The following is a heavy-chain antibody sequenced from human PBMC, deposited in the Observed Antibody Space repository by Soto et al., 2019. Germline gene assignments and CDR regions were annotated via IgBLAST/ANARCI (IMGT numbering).Heavy chain of an antibody. J-gene: IGHJ6*02. V-gene: IGHV1-46*01. CDR3: ARVFGIAAAGTGHYYYYGMDV. CDR2: INPSGGST. D-gene: IGHD6-13*01. Sequence: GASVKVSCKASGYTFTSYYMHWVLQAPGQGLEWMGIINPSGGSTSYAQKFQGRVTMTRDTSTSTVYMELSSLRSEDTAVYYCARVFGIAAAGTGHYYYYGMDVWGQGTTVTVSS. CDR1: GYTFTSYY.